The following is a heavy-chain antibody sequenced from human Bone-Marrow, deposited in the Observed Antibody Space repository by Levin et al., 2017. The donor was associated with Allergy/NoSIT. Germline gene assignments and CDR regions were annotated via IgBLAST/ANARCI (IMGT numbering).Heavy chain of an antibody. D-gene: IGHD2-2*02. Sequence: SETLSLTCTVSGASMTSVDYYWTWIRQRPGEGLEWIGYIYFSGSTYYNPSLNSRVSMSVDTSKNQFSLKLSSVTAADTAVYYCATELDCSNASCYKGYFESWGQGTLVTVSS. CDR3: ATELDCSNASCYKGYFES. V-gene: IGHV4-31*03. CDR2: IYFSGST. CDR1: GASMTSVDYY. J-gene: IGHJ4*02.